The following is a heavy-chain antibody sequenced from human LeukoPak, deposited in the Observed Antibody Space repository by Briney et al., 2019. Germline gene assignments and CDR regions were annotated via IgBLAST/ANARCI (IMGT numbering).Heavy chain of an antibody. D-gene: IGHD3-3*01. Sequence: SETLSLTCAVYGGSFSGYYWSWIRQPPGKGLEWLGEIHHSGSTNYNPSLKSRVTISVDTSKNQFSLKLSSVTAADTAVYYCARGRRPITIFGVVIIRSNWFDPWGQGTLVTVSS. CDR2: IHHSGST. CDR1: GGSFSGYY. V-gene: IGHV4-34*01. CDR3: ARGRRPITIFGVVIIRSNWFDP. J-gene: IGHJ5*02.